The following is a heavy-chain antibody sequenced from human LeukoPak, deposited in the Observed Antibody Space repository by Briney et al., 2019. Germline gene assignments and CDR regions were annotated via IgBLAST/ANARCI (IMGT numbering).Heavy chain of an antibody. CDR2: IRYDGSIK. Sequence: LSGGSLRLSCAASGFTFSNYGMHWVRQAPGKGLEWVAFIRYDGSIKYYAGSVKGRFTISRDNSQNTLYLQMNSLRAEDTAFYYCAKDTSAGYSNSWSDYWGQGTLVTVSS. D-gene: IGHD6-13*01. CDR1: GFTFSNYG. V-gene: IGHV3-30*02. J-gene: IGHJ4*02. CDR3: AKDTSAGYSNSWSDY.